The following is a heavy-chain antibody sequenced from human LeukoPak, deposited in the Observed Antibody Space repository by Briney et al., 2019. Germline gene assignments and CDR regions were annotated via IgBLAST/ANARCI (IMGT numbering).Heavy chain of an antibody. D-gene: IGHD5-18*01. CDR3: AKGVDTAMVAIFDY. V-gene: IGHV3-9*03. Sequence: PGGSLRLSCAASGFTFDDYAMHWVRQAPGKGLEWVSGISWNSGSIGYADSVKGRFTISRDNAKNSLYLQMNSLRAEDMALYYCAKGVDTAMVAIFDYWGQGTLVTVSS. CDR2: ISWNSGSI. J-gene: IGHJ4*02. CDR1: GFTFDDYA.